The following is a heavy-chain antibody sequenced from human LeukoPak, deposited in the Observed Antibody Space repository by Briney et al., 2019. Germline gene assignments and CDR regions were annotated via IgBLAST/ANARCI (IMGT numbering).Heavy chain of an antibody. Sequence: SETLSLTCTVSGGSISSSSYYWGWIRQPPGKGLEWIGSIYYSGSTYYNPSLKSRVTISVDTSKNQFSLKLSSVTAADTAVYYCARGSQRWLPVVYFDYWGQGTLVTVSS. J-gene: IGHJ4*02. V-gene: IGHV4-39*07. CDR3: ARGSQRWLPVVYFDY. CDR1: GGSISSSSYY. D-gene: IGHD5-24*01. CDR2: IYYSGST.